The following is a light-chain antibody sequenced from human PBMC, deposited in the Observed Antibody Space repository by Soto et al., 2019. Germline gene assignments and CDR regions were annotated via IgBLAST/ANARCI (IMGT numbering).Light chain of an antibody. V-gene: IGKV3-15*01. CDR2: GAS. Sequence: EIVKTQSPATLSVSPGERATLSCRASQSVSSKLAWYQQKPGQAPRVLIYGASTRATGIPARFSGSGSGTEFTLTISSLQSEDFAVYYCQHYNDWPPTWTFGQGTKVDIK. J-gene: IGKJ1*01. CDR3: QHYNDWPPTWT. CDR1: QSVSSK.